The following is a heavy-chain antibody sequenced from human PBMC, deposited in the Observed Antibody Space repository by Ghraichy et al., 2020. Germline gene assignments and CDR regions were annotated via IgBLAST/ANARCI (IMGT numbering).Heavy chain of an antibody. D-gene: IGHD6-19*01. CDR3: ARRAVAGTSAEPNYYYYYYMDV. CDR1: GYSFTSYW. V-gene: IGHV5-51*01. J-gene: IGHJ6*03. CDR2: IYPGDSDT. Sequence: GESLNISCKGSGYSFTSYWIGWVRQMPGKGLEWMGIIYPGDSDTRYSPSFQGQVTISADKSISTAYLQWSSLKASDTAMYYCARRAVAGTSAEPNYYYYYYMDVWGKGTTVTVSS.